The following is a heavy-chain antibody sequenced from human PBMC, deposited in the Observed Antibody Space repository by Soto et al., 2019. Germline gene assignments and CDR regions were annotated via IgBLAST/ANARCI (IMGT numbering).Heavy chain of an antibody. CDR1: GFTFDDYA. CDR2: ISWNSGSI. V-gene: IGHV3-9*01. Sequence: EVQLVESGGGLVQPGRSLRLSCAASGFTFDDYAMHWVRQAAGKGLEWVSGISWNSGSIGYADSVKGRFTIYRDNAKHGLYLQMISLRAEDTALYYCAKAMACSPHYVIVVWGQGTPVYVSS. CDR3: AKAMACSPHYVIVV. J-gene: IGHJ6*02. D-gene: IGHD2-15*01.